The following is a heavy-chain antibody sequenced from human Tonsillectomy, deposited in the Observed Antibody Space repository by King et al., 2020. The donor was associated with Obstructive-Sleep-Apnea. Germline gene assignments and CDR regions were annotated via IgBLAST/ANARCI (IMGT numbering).Heavy chain of an antibody. J-gene: IGHJ4*02. CDR2: LYYSGST. Sequence: QLQESGPGLVKPSETLSLTCTVSGGSLSSHHWSWVRQSPGKGLEWIGYLYYSGSTNYNPSLKSRVTISGDTAKNQFSLKLASVTAADTAVYFCAGTRSSAFYYDFWRQGSRVSVSS. V-gene: IGHV4-59*11. D-gene: IGHD6-19*01. CDR1: GGSLSSHH. CDR3: AGTRSSAFYYDF.